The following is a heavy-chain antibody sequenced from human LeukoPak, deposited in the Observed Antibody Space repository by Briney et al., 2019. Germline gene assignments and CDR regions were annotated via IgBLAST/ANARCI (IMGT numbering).Heavy chain of an antibody. CDR1: GGSFSGYY. Sequence: SETLSLTCAVYGGSFSGYYWSWIRQPPGKGLEWIGEINHNGSTNYNPSLKSRVTISVDTSKNQFSLKLSSVTAADTAVYYCARKRQLLYRDYSNYPYYFDYWGQGTLVTVSS. V-gene: IGHV4-34*01. D-gene: IGHD4-4*01. CDR2: INHNGST. J-gene: IGHJ4*02. CDR3: ARKRQLLYRDYSNYPYYFDY.